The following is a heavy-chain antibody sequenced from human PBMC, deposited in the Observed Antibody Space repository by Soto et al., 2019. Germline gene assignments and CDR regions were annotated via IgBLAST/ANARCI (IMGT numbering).Heavy chain of an antibody. CDR1: GFTFSVHY. CDR3: ARVTTYDX. J-gene: IGHJ4*02. Sequence: VGSLRLSCAASGFTFSVHYMDWVRQAPGKGLEWVGRTRKKANSYTTEYAASVKGRFTISRDDSKNSLYLQMNSLKTEDTAVYYCARVTTYDXWGQGTLDTVSX. D-gene: IGHD4-17*01. V-gene: IGHV3-72*01. CDR2: TRKKANSYTT.